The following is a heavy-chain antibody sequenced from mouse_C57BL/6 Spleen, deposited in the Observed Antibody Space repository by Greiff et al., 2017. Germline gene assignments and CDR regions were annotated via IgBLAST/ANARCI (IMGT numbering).Heavy chain of an antibody. V-gene: IGHV1-53*01. CDR3: ARNYFGSSYDLDY. J-gene: IGHJ2*01. D-gene: IGHD1-1*01. CDR1: GYTFTSYW. Sequence: VQLQQPGTELVKPGASVKLSCKASGYTFTSYWMHWVKQRPGQGLEWIGNINPSNGGTNYNEKFKSKATLTVEKSSSTAYMQLSSLTSEDSAVYYCARNYFGSSYDLDYWGQGTTLTVSS. CDR2: INPSNGGT.